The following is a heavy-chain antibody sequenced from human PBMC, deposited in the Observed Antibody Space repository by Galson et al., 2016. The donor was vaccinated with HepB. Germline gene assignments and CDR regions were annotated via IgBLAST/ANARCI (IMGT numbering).Heavy chain of an antibody. CDR3: AIDFCRGRGCYLALGN. J-gene: IGHJ4*02. CDR2: ISIDSADT. D-gene: IGHD2-21*01. CDR1: GYPFNNYG. Sequence: VKVSCKASGYPFNNYGINWVRQAPGQGLEWMAWISIDSADTNYAQKLQGRLTMTADTSTTKAYMELRSLRSDDTAVYYCAIDFCRGRGCYLALGNWGQGTLVAFSS. V-gene: IGHV1-18*01.